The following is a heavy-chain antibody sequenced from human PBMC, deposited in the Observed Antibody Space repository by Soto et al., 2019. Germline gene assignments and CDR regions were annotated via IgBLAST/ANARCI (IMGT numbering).Heavy chain of an antibody. J-gene: IGHJ4*02. Sequence: QVQLQESGPGLVKPSETLSLTCTVSGGSVSSGSYYWSWIRQPPGKGLEWIGYIYYSGSTNYNPSRESRVTQSVETSKYQFSLKLSSVTAADTAVYYCARRLGYCSGGSCKYYFDYWGQGTLVTVSS. V-gene: IGHV4-61*01. D-gene: IGHD2-15*01. CDR3: ARRLGYCSGGSCKYYFDY. CDR2: IYYSGST. CDR1: GGSVSSGSYY.